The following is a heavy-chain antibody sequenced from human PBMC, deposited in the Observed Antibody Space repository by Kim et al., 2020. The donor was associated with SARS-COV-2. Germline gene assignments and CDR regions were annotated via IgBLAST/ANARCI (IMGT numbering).Heavy chain of an antibody. CDR3: ARQEIGSRGWFDP. J-gene: IGHJ5*02. CDR2: IYHSGST. D-gene: IGHD2-15*01. Sequence: SETLSLTCTVSGYSISSGYYWGWIRQPPGKGLEWIGSIYHSGSTYYNPSLKSRVTISVDTSKNQFSLKLSSVTAADTAVYYCARQEIGSRGWFDPWGQGTLVTVSS. CDR1: GYSISSGYY. V-gene: IGHV4-38-2*02.